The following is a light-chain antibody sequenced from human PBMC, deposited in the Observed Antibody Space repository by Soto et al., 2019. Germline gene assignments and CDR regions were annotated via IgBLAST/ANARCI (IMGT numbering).Light chain of an antibody. CDR1: QSVSSY. CDR2: DAS. CDR3: QQYINWLPIT. J-gene: IGKJ5*01. Sequence: EIVLTQSPATLSLSPGERATLYCRASQSVSSYLAWYQQKPGQAPRLLIYDASNRATGIPARFSGSGSGTEFTLTISSLQSEDFAVYYCQQYINWLPITFGQGTRLEIK. V-gene: IGKV3-11*01.